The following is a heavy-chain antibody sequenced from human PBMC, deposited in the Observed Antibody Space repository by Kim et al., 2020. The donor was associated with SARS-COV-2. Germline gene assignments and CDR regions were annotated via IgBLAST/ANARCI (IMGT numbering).Heavy chain of an antibody. V-gene: IGHV4-39*07. D-gene: IGHD3-22*01. Sequence: SETLSLTCTVSGGSISSSSYYWGWIRQPPGKGLEWIGSIYYSGSTYYNPSLKRRATISVDTSKNQFSLKLSSVTAADTAVYYCARGYYYDSSGYYPRGEFDRWGRGNLVTVSS. CDR3: ARGYYYDSSGYYPRGEFDR. CDR1: GGSISSSSYY. CDR2: IYYSGST. J-gene: IGHJ2*01.